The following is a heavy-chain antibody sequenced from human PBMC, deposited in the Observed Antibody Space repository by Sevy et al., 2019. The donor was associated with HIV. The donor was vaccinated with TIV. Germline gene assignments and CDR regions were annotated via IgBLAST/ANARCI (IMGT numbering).Heavy chain of an antibody. J-gene: IGHJ4*02. CDR3: TKGNEAYYYDY. CDR2: ITASGAST. D-gene: IGHD3-22*01. Sequence: GGSLRLSCAASGFTFSNYAVTWVRQAPGKGLEWVSSITASGASTYYADSVKGRFSISRDNSKNTLSLQMNSLRAEDTALYYCTKGNEAYYYDYWGQGALVTVSS. CDR1: GFTFSNYA. V-gene: IGHV3-23*01.